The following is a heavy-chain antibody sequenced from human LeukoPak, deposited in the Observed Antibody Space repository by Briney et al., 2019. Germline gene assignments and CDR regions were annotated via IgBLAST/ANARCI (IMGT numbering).Heavy chain of an antibody. CDR1: GFTFSTYW. CDR3: GREPGDYGDHVEY. V-gene: IGHV3-74*01. CDR2: INSDGSST. D-gene: IGHD4/OR15-4a*01. Sequence: GGSLRLSCAASGFTFSTYWMHWVRQAPGKGLVWVSRINSDGSSTSYADSVKGRFTISRDNAKNTLYLQMNSLRAEDTAVYYCGREPGDYGDHVEYWGQGTLVTVSS. J-gene: IGHJ4*02.